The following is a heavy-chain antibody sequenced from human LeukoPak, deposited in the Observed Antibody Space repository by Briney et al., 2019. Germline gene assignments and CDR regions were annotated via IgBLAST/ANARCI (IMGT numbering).Heavy chain of an antibody. D-gene: IGHD1-26*01. CDR2: INPSGGST. J-gene: IGHJ4*02. CDR1: GYTFTSHY. Sequence: ASVKVSCKASGYTFTSHYMHWVRQAPGQGLEWMGIINPSGGSTSYAQKFQGRVTMTRDTSTSTVYMELSSLRSEDTAVYYCARVGMGAAFDYWGQGTLVTVSS. CDR3: ARVGMGAAFDY. V-gene: IGHV1-46*01.